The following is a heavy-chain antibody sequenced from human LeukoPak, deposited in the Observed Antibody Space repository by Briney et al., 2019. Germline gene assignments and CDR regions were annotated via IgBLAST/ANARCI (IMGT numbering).Heavy chain of an antibody. V-gene: IGHV3-20*04. Sequence: PGGSLRLSCAASGFTFDDYGMIWVRQAPGKGLEWVSGINWNGGSTDYADSVKGRFTISRDNAKNSLYLQMNNLRAEDTALYYCARGTSSTSFYRYWGQGTLVTVSS. CDR3: ARGTSSTSFYRY. CDR2: INWNGGST. J-gene: IGHJ4*02. CDR1: GFTFDDYG. D-gene: IGHD2-2*01.